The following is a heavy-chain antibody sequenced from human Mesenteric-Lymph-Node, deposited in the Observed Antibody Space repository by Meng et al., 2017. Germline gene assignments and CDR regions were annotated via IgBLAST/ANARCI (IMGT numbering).Heavy chain of an antibody. CDR1: GGTFSSYA. D-gene: IGHD2-15*01. J-gene: IGHJ4*02. V-gene: IGHV1-69*06. CDR3: AIDLVGYCSGGSCYSYFSGDY. CDR2: IIPIFGTA. Sequence: SVKVSCKASGGTFSSYAISWVRQAPGQGLEWMGGIIPIFGTANYAQKFQGRVTITADKSTSTAYMELSSLRSEDTAVYYCAIDLVGYCSGGSCYSYFSGDYWGQGTLVTVSS.